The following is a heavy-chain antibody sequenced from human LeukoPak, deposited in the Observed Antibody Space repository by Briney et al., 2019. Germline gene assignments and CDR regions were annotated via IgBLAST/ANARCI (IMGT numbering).Heavy chain of an antibody. V-gene: IGHV3-13*04. D-gene: IGHD1-7*01. J-gene: IGHJ6*02. Sequence: GGSLRLSCAASGFTFSTYDMHWVRQVTGKGLEWVSAIGAGEDTYYLGSVKGRFTISRENAKNVLYLQMSSLRVEDTAVYYCVREVRETVITRHYYYGIDVWGQGTTVTVSS. CDR2: IGAGEDT. CDR3: VREVRETVITRHYYYGIDV. CDR1: GFTFSTYD.